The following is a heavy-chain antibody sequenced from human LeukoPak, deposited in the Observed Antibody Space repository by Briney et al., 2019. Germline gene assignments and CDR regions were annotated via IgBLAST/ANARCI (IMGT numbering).Heavy chain of an antibody. J-gene: IGHJ3*02. CDR1: GDSISSSSYY. CDR3: ARLRIWNAFDI. Sequence: SETLSLTCTVSGDSISSSSYYWGWIRQPPGKGLEWIGSIYYSGSTYYNPSLKSRVTISVDTSKNQFSLKLSSVTAADTAVYYCARLRIWNAFDIWGQGTMVTVSS. D-gene: IGHD1-1*01. CDR2: IYYSGST. V-gene: IGHV4-39*01.